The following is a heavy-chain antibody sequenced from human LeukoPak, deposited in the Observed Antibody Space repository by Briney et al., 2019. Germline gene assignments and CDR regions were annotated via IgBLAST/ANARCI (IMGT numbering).Heavy chain of an antibody. J-gene: IGHJ3*02. V-gene: IGHV3-48*03. D-gene: IGHD3-22*01. Sequence: GGSLRLSCAASGFTFTNFEMNWVRQAPGKGLEWVSYISYSGSTTSYADSVKGRFTMSRDNSKNTLYLQMNSLRAEDTAVYYCARYSSGFDIWGQGTMVTVSS. CDR2: ISYSGSTT. CDR1: GFTFTNFE. CDR3: ARYSSGFDI.